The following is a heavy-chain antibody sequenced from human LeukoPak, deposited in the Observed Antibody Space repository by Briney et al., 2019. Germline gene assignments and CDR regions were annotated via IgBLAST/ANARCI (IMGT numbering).Heavy chain of an antibody. Sequence: ASVKVSCKASGGTFSSYAVSWVRQAPGQGLEWMGRIIPILGIANYAQKFQGRVTITADKSTSTAYMELSSLRSEDTAVYYCARQLSGIAVAGSNPGWFDPWGQGTLVTVSS. V-gene: IGHV1-69*04. J-gene: IGHJ5*02. CDR2: IIPILGIA. CDR1: GGTFSSYA. D-gene: IGHD6-19*01. CDR3: ARQLSGIAVAGSNPGWFDP.